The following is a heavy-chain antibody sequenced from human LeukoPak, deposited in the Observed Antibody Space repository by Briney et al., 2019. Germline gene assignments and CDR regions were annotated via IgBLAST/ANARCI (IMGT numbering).Heavy chain of an antibody. Sequence: GGSLRLSCAASGVTFSSYWMSWVRQAPGKGLEWVANMKQDGTEKYYVDSVKGRFTISRDNAKNSLYLQMNSLRAEDTAVYYCARLGGYSSSWYNYYYYYYMDVWGKGTTVTVSS. CDR1: GVTFSSYW. CDR2: MKQDGTEK. D-gene: IGHD6-13*01. V-gene: IGHV3-7*01. CDR3: ARLGGYSSSWYNYYYYYYMDV. J-gene: IGHJ6*03.